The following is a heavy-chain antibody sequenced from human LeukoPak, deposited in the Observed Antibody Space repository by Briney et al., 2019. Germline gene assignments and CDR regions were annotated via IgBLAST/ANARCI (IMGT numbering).Heavy chain of an antibody. V-gene: IGHV3-30*02. CDR3: SKKEL. D-gene: IGHD1-7*01. CDR1: GFTFSRYG. J-gene: IGHJ4*02. Sequence: GGSLRLSCAASGFTFSRYGMHWVRQAPGKGLEWVAFIRYDGSKKYYADYVKGRFTICRDNSKNTLYLQMNSLRAEDTAVYYCSKKELWGQGTLVTVSS. CDR2: IRYDGSKK.